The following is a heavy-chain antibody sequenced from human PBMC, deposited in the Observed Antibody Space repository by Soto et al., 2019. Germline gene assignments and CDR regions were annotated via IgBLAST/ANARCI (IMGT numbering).Heavy chain of an antibody. Sequence: GGSLRLSCAASGFTFSDYYMSWIRQAPGKGLDGVSYISGSSSYTNYADSVKGRFTISRDNAKNSLYLQMDSLRAEDTAVYYCARDSRHGTSWGQGTLVTVSS. CDR3: ARDSRHGTS. CDR2: ISGSSSYT. V-gene: IGHV3-11*06. J-gene: IGHJ5*02. CDR1: GFTFSDYY. D-gene: IGHD6-6*01.